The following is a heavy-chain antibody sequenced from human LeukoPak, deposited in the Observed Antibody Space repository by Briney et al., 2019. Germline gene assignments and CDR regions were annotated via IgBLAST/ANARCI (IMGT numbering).Heavy chain of an antibody. Sequence: PGGSLRLSCAASGITFSNYWIHWVRQAPGKGLEWVSGISWNSGSIGYADSVKGRFTISRDNAKNSLHLQMNSLRTEDTALYYCAKSTSDLALASNFSFDYWGQGTLVTVAA. J-gene: IGHJ4*02. D-gene: IGHD6-19*01. CDR2: ISWNSGSI. V-gene: IGHV3-9*01. CDR3: AKSTSDLALASNFSFDY. CDR1: GITFSNYW.